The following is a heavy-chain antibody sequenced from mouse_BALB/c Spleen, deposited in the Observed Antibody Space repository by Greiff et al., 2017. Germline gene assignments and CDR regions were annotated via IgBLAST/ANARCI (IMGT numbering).Heavy chain of an antibody. J-gene: IGHJ4*01. Sequence: VQLQQSGAELVRPGTSVKVSCKASGYAFTNYLIEWVKQRPGQGLEWIGVINPGSGGTNYNEKFKGKATLTADKSSSTAYMRLSSLTSDDSAVYFCARSRYGNYYAMDYWGQGTSVTVSS. D-gene: IGHD2-10*02. CDR2: INPGSGGT. V-gene: IGHV1-54*01. CDR1: GYAFTNYL. CDR3: ARSRYGNYYAMDY.